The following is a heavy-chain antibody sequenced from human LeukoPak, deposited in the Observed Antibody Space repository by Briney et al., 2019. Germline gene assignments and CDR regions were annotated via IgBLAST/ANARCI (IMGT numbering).Heavy chain of an antibody. J-gene: IGHJ4*02. V-gene: IGHV3-48*01. CDR2: ISSGGSVM. CDR1: GYTFSDYS. CDR3: TRDLEY. Sequence: GGSLRLACGASGYTFSDYSMNWVRQAPGKGPEWISYISSGGSVMHYADSVKGRFTISRDNVENSLYLQMNSLRVEDTAVYYCTRDLEYWGQGVLVTVSS.